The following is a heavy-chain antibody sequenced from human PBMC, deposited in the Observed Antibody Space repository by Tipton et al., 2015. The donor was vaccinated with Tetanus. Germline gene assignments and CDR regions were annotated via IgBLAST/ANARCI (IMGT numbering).Heavy chain of an antibody. CDR3: ARGLIDDFLGSRIYFDS. J-gene: IGHJ4*02. V-gene: IGHV4-59*02. Sequence: TLSLTCSVSGDSGSRHYWSWIRQPPGKALEWIGDIFYSGNSISNPSFRSRVTMSVDTSRTLFSLTLIAVTAADTAVYFCARGLIDDFLGSRIYFDSWGPGPLATVSS. CDR2: IFYSGNS. CDR1: GDSGSRHY. D-gene: IGHD2-8*01.